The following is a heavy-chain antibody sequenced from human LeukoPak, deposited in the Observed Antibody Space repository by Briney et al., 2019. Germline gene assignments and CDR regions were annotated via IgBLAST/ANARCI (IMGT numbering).Heavy chain of an antibody. J-gene: IGHJ4*02. Sequence: GASVKVSCKTSGYTFTAYYIHWVRQAPGQGLEWVGWINPTTGGTNYAQKFQGRVTVTRDTSISTAYMELASLRSDDTAVYYCALTGDLFDYWGQGTLVTVSP. CDR2: INPTTGGT. D-gene: IGHD7-27*01. CDR1: GYTFTAYY. V-gene: IGHV1-2*02. CDR3: ALTGDLFDY.